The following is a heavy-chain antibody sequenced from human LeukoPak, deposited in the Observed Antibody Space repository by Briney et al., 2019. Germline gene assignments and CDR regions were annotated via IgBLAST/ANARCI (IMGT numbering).Heavy chain of an antibody. CDR1: GFTFSSYT. CDR3: ARFAAGGSYYYYMDV. V-gene: IGHV3-48*01. Sequence: PGGSLRLSCAASGFTFSSYTMNWVRQPPGKGLEWVSNIGTSSTTIYYADSVKGRFTISRDNAKNSLYLQMNSLRADDTAVYYCARFAAGGSYYYYMDVWGKVTTVTVSS. J-gene: IGHJ6*03. CDR2: IGTSSTTI. D-gene: IGHD6-25*01.